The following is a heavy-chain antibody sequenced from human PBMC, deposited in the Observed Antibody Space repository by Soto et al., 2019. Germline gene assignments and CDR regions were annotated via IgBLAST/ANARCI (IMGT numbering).Heavy chain of an antibody. D-gene: IGHD6-13*01. CDR1: GFTFSSYG. J-gene: IGHJ4*02. V-gene: IGHV3-30*18. Sequence: QVQLVESGGGVVQPGRSLRLSCAASGFTFSSYGTHWVHQAPGKGLEWVAVISYDGHNTYYADSVKGRFTVSRDNSKNTLFLQMNSLRAEDTAVYYCAKDRSYSDSWPSGPFDYWGQGTLVTVSS. CDR3: AKDRSYSDSWPSGPFDY. CDR2: ISYDGHNT.